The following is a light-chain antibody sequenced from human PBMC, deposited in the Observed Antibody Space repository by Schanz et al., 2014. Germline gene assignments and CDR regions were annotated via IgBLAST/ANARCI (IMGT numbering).Light chain of an antibody. Sequence: EIVMTQSPATLSVSPEERATLSCRASQSVRSNLAWYQQRPGQAPRLLIYGASTRATGIPARFSGSGYGTEFTLTISSLHSEDFAVYFCQQYNNWPRTFGRGTKVEIK. V-gene: IGKV3-15*01. CDR3: QQYNNWPRT. CDR2: GAS. CDR1: QSVRSN. J-gene: IGKJ1*01.